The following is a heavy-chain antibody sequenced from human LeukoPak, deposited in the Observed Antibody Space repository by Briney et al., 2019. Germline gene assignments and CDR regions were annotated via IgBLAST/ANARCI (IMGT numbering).Heavy chain of an antibody. CDR1: GYTFTSYG. V-gene: IGHV1-2*02. CDR2: INPNSGGT. CDR3: ARAPWSHFDY. D-gene: IGHD2-8*02. Sequence: GASVKVSCKASGYTFTSYGISWVRQAPGQGLEWMGWINPNSGGTNYAQKFQGRVTMTRDTSISTAYMELSRLRSDDTAVYYCARAPWSHFDYWGQGTLVTVSS. J-gene: IGHJ4*02.